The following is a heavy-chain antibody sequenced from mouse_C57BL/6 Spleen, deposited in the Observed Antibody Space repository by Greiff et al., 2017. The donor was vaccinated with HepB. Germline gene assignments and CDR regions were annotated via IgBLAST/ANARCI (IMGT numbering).Heavy chain of an antibody. V-gene: IGHV5-16*01. CDR1: GFTFSDYY. J-gene: IGHJ1*03. CDR3: ARECYHRYFDV. CDR2: INYDGSST. Sequence: EVKLMESEGGLVQPGSSMKLSCTASGFTFSDYYMAWVRQVPEKGLEWVANINYDGSSTYYLDSLKSRFIISRDNAKNILYLQMSSLKSEDTATYYCARECYHRYFDVWGTGTTVTVSS. D-gene: IGHD2-12*01.